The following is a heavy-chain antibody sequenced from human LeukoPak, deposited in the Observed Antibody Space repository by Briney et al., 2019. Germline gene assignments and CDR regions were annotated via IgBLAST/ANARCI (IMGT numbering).Heavy chain of an antibody. CDR3: ARHYCSSTSCFLKYYFDY. CDR1: GGSISSSYFY. J-gene: IGHJ4*02. D-gene: IGHD2-2*01. CDR2: VYYSGST. Sequence: PSETLSLTCTVSGGSISSSYFYWGWIRQPPGKGLEWIGSVYYSGSTYYNPSLKSRVTISVDTSKNQFSLKLSSVTAADTAVYYCARHYCSSTSCFLKYYFDYWGQGSLVTVSS. V-gene: IGHV4-39*01.